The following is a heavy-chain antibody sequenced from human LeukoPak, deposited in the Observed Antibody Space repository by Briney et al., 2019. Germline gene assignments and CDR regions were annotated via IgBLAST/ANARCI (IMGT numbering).Heavy chain of an antibody. V-gene: IGHV4-59*11. Sequence: PSETLSLTCTVSGGSISSHYWSWIRQPPGKGLEWIAYLFDSVNTKDNPSLQSRLTLSADTSKNQFSLRLSSVTAADTAVYYCATIKRGSIFGYFDIWGQGIKVTVSS. CDR1: GGSISSHY. J-gene: IGHJ4*02. CDR3: ATIKRGSIFGYFDI. CDR2: LFDSVNT. D-gene: IGHD5-18*01.